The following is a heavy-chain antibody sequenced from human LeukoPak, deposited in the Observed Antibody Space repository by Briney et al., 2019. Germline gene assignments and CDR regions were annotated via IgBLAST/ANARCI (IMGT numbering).Heavy chain of an antibody. CDR1: GYTLTELS. CDR2: FDPEDGET. J-gene: IGHJ4*02. V-gene: IGHV1-24*01. Sequence: ASVKVSCKVSGYTLTELSMHWVRQAPGKGLEWMGGFDPEDGETIHAQKFQGRVTMTEDTSTDTAYMELSSLRSEDTAVYYCATPSGVPAALNFDYWGQGTLVTVSS. CDR3: ATPSGVPAALNFDY. D-gene: IGHD2-2*01.